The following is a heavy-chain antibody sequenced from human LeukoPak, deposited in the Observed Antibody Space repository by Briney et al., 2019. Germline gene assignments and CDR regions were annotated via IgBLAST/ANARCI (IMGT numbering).Heavy chain of an antibody. Sequence: GGSLRLSCEGSGFTFSTYWMHWVCQVPGKGLVWVSSINSDGTTTNYADSVKGRFTISRDKAKNRLYLQMDSLRAEDTAVYHCARGHSSSWSIFDYWGQGALVSVSS. CDR1: GFTFSTYW. D-gene: IGHD6-13*01. J-gene: IGHJ4*02. CDR2: INSDGTTT. V-gene: IGHV3-74*01. CDR3: ARGHSSSWSIFDY.